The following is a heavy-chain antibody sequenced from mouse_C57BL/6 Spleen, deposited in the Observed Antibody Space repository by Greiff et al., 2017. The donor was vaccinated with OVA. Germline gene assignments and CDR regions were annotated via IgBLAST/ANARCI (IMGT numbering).Heavy chain of an antibody. J-gene: IGHJ2*01. CDR2: INPGSGGT. V-gene: IGHV1-54*01. CDR1: GYAFTNYL. CDR3: AREAQATFFDY. Sequence: VQLQQSGAELVRPGTSVKVSCKASGYAFTNYLIEWVKQRPGQGLEWIGVINPGSGGTNYNEKFKGKATLTADKSSSTAYMQLSSLTSEDSAVYFCAREAQATFFDYWGQGTTLTVS. D-gene: IGHD3-2*02.